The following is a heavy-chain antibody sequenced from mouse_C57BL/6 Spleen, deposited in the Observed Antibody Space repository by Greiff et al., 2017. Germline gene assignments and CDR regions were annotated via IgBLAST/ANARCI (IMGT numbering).Heavy chain of an antibody. CDR1: GYTFTSYW. D-gene: IGHD1-1*01. J-gene: IGHJ3*01. Sequence: QVQLQQPGAELVMPGASVKLSCKASGYTFTSYWMHWVKQRPGQGLEWIGEIDPSDSYTNYNQKFKGKSTLTVDKSSSTAYMQLSSLTSEDSAVYYCARWGTTVVAENWFAYWGQGTLVTVSA. CDR2: IDPSDSYT. V-gene: IGHV1-69*01. CDR3: ARWGTTVVAENWFAY.